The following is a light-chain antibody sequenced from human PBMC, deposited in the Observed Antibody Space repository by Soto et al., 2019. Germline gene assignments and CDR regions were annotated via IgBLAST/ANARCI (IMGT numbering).Light chain of an antibody. J-gene: IGLJ2*01. Sequence: QSALTQPASVSGSPGQSITISCTGTSSDVGGYNYVSWYQQHPGKAPKLMIYDVSNRTSGVSNRFSGSKSGNTASLTISGLQAEDEADYYCRSYTSSSVVVFGGGTKLTVL. CDR1: SSDVGGYNY. CDR2: DVS. CDR3: RSYTSSSVVV. V-gene: IGLV2-14*01.